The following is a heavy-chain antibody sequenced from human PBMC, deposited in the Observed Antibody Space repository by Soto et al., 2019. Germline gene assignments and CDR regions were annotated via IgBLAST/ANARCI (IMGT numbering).Heavy chain of an antibody. CDR1: GVSFSSYA. J-gene: IGHJ4*02. Sequence: QVQLVQSGAEVRKPGCSVQVSCPSFGVSFSSYAFSWVRQAPGQGLEWRGGLIVILGTTDYAQKFKGRVTFTADECTLTAYIVVSSLEAVYKSVYYCACGYYDSNGYSIDYWGQGTLVIVSS. CDR2: LIVILGTT. D-gene: IGHD3-22*01. CDR3: ACGYYDSNGYSIDY. V-gene: IGHV1-69*01.